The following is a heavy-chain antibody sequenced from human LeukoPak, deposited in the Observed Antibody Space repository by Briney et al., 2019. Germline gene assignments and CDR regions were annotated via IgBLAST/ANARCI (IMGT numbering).Heavy chain of an antibody. CDR1: GFTFSSYG. D-gene: IGHD2-21*02. J-gene: IGHJ4*02. CDR3: AKSGGPAYRGGDCYTFFDY. V-gene: IGHV3-30*18. CDR2: ISYDGSNK. Sequence: GVALGLSCAASGFTFSSYGMHWVRQAPGKGLEWVAVISYDGSNKYYADSVKGRFTISRDNSKNTLYLQMNSLRAEDTAVYYCAKSGGPAYRGGDCYTFFDYWGQGTLVTVSS.